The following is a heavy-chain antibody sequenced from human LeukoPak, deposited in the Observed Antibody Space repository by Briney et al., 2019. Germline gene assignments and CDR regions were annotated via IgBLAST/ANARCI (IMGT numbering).Heavy chain of an antibody. V-gene: IGHV4-38-2*01. CDR3: ARGAAGTPTKKGDWFAP. J-gene: IGHJ5*02. CDR2: IYHSGST. CDR1: GYSISSGYY. D-gene: IGHD6-13*01. Sequence: SETLSLTCAVSGYSISSGYYWGWIRQPPGKGLEWIGSIYHSGSTYYNPSLKSRVTISVDTSKNQFSLKLSSVTAADTPVYYCARGAAGTPTKKGDWFAPGGKGTLVPVSS.